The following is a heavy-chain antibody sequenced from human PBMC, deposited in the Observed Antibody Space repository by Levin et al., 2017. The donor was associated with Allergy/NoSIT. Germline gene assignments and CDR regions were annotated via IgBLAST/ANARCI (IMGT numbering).Heavy chain of an antibody. CDR1: GFILRTSD. V-gene: IGHV3-48*01. CDR3: VTDESGDKDFDY. Sequence: GGSLRLSCAASGFILRTSDMNWVRQAPGKGLEWISFITKPSRTISYADSVKGRFTVSRDNAKNLLYLDMNSLRAEDTAVYYCVTDESGDKDFDYWGQGTLVTVSS. CDR2: ITKPSRTI. D-gene: IGHD7-27*01. J-gene: IGHJ4*02.